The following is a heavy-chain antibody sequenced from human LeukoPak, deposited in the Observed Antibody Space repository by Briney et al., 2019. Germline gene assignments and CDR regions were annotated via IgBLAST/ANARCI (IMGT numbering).Heavy chain of an antibody. J-gene: IGHJ3*02. Sequence: SETLSLTCTVSGGSISSSSYYWGWIRQPPGKGLEWIGSIYYSGSTYYNPSLKSRVTISVDTSKNQFSLKLSFVTAADTAVYYCARDPYYDSSGYYYSLELGAFDIWGQGTMVTVSS. CDR1: GGSISSSSYY. CDR2: IYYSGST. D-gene: IGHD3-22*01. CDR3: ARDPYYDSSGYYYSLELGAFDI. V-gene: IGHV4-39*07.